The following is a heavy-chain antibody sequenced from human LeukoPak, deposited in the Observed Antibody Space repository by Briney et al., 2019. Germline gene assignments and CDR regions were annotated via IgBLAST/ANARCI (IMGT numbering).Heavy chain of an antibody. D-gene: IGHD3-10*01. CDR2: ISAYNGNT. J-gene: IGHJ3*02. CDR3: ARTTHRGADAFDI. CDR1: VYTFTSYA. V-gene: IGHV1-18*01. Sequence: GASVKVSCKTSVYTFTSYAINWVRQAPGQGLEWMGWISAYNGNTNYAQKFQGRVTMTTDTSTSTAYMELRSLRSDDTAVYYCARTTHRGADAFDIWGQGTLVTVSS.